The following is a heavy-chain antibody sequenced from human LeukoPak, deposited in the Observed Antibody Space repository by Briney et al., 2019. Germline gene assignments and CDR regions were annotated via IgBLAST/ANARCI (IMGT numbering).Heavy chain of an antibody. CDR3: ARQRVGYSFGCFDS. V-gene: IGHV4-39*01. Sequence: PSETLSLTCTVSGGSISGSTNYWGWIRQSPGKGLEWIGSIYYNGRTYYNPSLKSRVTMSVDTSQSQFSLKLNSVTAADTSVYYCARQRVGYSFGCFDSWGQGTLLTVSS. J-gene: IGHJ4*02. CDR1: GGSISGSTNY. D-gene: IGHD5-18*01. CDR2: IYYNGRT.